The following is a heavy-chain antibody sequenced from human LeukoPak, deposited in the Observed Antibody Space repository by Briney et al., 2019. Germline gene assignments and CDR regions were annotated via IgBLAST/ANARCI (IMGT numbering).Heavy chain of an antibody. Sequence: SGGSLRLSCAASGFTFSSYAMSWVRQAPGKGLEWVSAISGSGGSTYYADSVKGRFTIFRDNSKNTLYLQMNSLRAEDTAVYYCAKDLSSIAAAGIVFRYLDYWGQGTLVTVSS. CDR2: ISGSGGST. CDR3: AKDLSSIAAAGIVFRYLDY. V-gene: IGHV3-23*01. D-gene: IGHD6-13*01. CDR1: GFTFSSYA. J-gene: IGHJ4*02.